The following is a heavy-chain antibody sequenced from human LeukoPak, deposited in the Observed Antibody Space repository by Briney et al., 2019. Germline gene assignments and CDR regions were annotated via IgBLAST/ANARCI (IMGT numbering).Heavy chain of an antibody. Sequence: SETLSLTCAVYGGSFSGYYWSWIRQPPGKGLGWIGEINHSGSTNYNPSLKSRVTISVDTSKNQFSLKLSSVTAADTAVYYCARGRKRSGSYYAPFFDYWGQGTLVTVSS. CDR2: INHSGST. V-gene: IGHV4-34*01. D-gene: IGHD1-26*01. CDR3: ARGRKRSGSYYAPFFDY. J-gene: IGHJ4*02. CDR1: GGSFSGYY.